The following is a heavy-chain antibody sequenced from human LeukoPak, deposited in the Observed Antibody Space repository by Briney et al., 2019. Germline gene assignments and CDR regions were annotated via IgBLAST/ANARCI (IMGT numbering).Heavy chain of an antibody. D-gene: IGHD2-15*01. CDR2: ISYDESAK. J-gene: IGHJ3*02. V-gene: IGHV3-30-3*01. CDR1: GFTFSSYA. CDR3: ARVSRKEYCSGGSCRGAFDI. Sequence: QPGGSLRLSCAASGFTFSSYAMHWVRQAPGKGLEWVAVISYDESAKYYVDSVKGRFTISRDNAKNTLYLQMNSLRAEDTAVYYCARVSRKEYCSGGSCRGAFDIWGQGTMVTVSS.